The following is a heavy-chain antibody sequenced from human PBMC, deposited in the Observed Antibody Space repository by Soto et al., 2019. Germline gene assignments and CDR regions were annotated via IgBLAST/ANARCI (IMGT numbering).Heavy chain of an antibody. Sequence: QVQLQESGPGLVKPSQTLSLTCTVSGGSISSGGYYWSWIRQHPGKGLEWIGYIYYSGSTYYNPSRKSRVTISVDTSKNHFSLKLSSVTAADTAVYYCAASCVGCGGFNYSAMDVWGQGTTVTVSS. V-gene: IGHV4-31*03. J-gene: IGHJ6*02. CDR2: IYYSGST. D-gene: IGHD2-21*01. CDR3: AASCVGCGGFNYSAMDV. CDR1: GGSISSGGYY.